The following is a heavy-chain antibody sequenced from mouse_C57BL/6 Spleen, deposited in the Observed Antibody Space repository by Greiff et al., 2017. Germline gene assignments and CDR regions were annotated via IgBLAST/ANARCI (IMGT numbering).Heavy chain of an antibody. CDR1: GFTFSDYY. D-gene: IGHD1-1*01. CDR2: INYDGSST. V-gene: IGHV5-16*01. J-gene: IGHJ1*03. CDR3: ARVFDYGSSRYFDV. Sequence: EVQVVESEGGLVQPGSSMKLSCTASGFTFSDYYMAWVRQVPEKGLEWVANINYDGSSTYYLDSLKSRFIISRDNAKNILYLQMSSLKSEDTATYYCARVFDYGSSRYFDVWGTGTTVTVSS.